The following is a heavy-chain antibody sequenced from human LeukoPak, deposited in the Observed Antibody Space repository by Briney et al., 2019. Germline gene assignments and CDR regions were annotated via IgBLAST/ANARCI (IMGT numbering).Heavy chain of an antibody. D-gene: IGHD6-19*01. CDR2: ISWNSGSI. V-gene: IGHV3-9*01. J-gene: IGHJ4*02. CDR3: AKSRGIAVAAYYFDY. Sequence: QAGGSLRLSCAASGFTFDDYAMHWVRQAPGKGLEWLSGISWNSGSIGYADSVKGRFTISRDNAKNSLYLQMNSLRAEDTALYYCAKSRGIAVAAYYFDYWGQGTLVTVSS. CDR1: GFTFDDYA.